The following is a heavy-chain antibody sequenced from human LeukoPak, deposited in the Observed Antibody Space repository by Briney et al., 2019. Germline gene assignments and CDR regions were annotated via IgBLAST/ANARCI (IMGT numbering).Heavy chain of an antibody. J-gene: IGHJ4*02. V-gene: IGHV4-59*01. CDR3: ARDGDGSGWTDY. CDR1: GGSISSYY. Sequence: NPSETLSLTCTVSGGSISSYYWSWIRQPPGKGLEWIGYIYYSGSTNYNPSLKSRVTISVDTSKNQFSLKLSSVTAADTAVYYCARDGDGSGWTDYWGQGIQVTVSS. D-gene: IGHD6-19*01. CDR2: IYYSGST.